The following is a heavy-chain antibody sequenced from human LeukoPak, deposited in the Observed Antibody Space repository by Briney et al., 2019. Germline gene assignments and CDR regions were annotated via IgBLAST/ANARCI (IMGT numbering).Heavy chain of an antibody. J-gene: IGHJ4*02. D-gene: IGHD3-3*01. CDR2: INPNSGGT. CDR3: ARGQGITIFGVVKVFDY. CDR1: GYTFTGYY. Sequence: GASVKVSCKASGYTFTGYYMHWVRQAPGQGLEWMGWINPNSGGTNYAQEFQGRVTMTRDTSISTAYMELSRLRSDDTAVYYCARGQGITIFGVVKVFDYWGQGTLVTVSS. V-gene: IGHV1-2*02.